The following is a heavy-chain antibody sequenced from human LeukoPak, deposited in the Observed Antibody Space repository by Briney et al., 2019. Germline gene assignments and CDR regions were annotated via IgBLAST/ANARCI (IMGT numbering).Heavy chain of an antibody. Sequence: RAGGSLRLSCAASGFTFDDYAMHWVRQAPGKGLEWVSGISWNSGSIGYADSVKGRFTISRDNAKNSLYLQMNSLRAEDTALYYCAKDRVGATSAAFDIWGQGTMVTVSS. CDR1: GFTFDDYA. CDR2: ISWNSGSI. J-gene: IGHJ3*02. CDR3: AKDRVGATSAAFDI. V-gene: IGHV3-9*01. D-gene: IGHD1-26*01.